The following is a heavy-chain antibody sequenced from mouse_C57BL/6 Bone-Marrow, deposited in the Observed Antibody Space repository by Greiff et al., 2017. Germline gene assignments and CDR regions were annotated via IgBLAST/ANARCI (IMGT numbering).Heavy chain of an antibody. V-gene: IGHV2-2*01. Sequence: QVQLQQSGPGLVQPSQSLSITCTVSGFSLTSDGVHWVRQSPGKGLEWLGVIWSGGSTDYNAAFISRLSLSKDNYKSQVFFKMNSRKAEDTAIYFCARYYYGRDAMDYWGQGTSVTVSS. D-gene: IGHD1-1*01. CDR2: IWSGGST. J-gene: IGHJ4*01. CDR3: ARYYYGRDAMDY. CDR1: GFSLTSDG.